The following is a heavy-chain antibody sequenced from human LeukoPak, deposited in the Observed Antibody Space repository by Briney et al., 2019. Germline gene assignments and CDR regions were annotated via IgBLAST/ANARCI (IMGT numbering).Heavy chain of an antibody. D-gene: IGHD6-13*01. CDR3: ARETTGAGTARPFDY. J-gene: IGHJ4*02. CDR1: GGSISSSSYY. V-gene: IGHV4-39*07. CDR2: IYYSGST. Sequence: SETLSLTCTVSGGSISSSSYYWGWIRQPPGKGLEWIGSIYYSGSTYYNPSLKSRVTMSVDTSKNQFSLKLSSVTAADTAVYYCARETTGAGTARPFDYWGQGTLVTVSS.